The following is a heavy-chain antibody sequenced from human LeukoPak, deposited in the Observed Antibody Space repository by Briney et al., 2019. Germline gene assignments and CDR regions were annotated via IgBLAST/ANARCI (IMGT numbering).Heavy chain of an antibody. D-gene: IGHD5-24*01. CDR2: IYYSGST. Sequence: SETLSLTCTVSGGSISSSSYYWGWIRQPPGKGLEWIGSIYYSGSTYYNPSLKSRVTISVDTSKNQFSLKLSSVTAADTAVNYCARHGERMATIRQYYFDYWGQGTLVTVSS. CDR3: ARHGERMATIRQYYFDY. V-gene: IGHV4-39*01. CDR1: GGSISSSSYY. J-gene: IGHJ4*02.